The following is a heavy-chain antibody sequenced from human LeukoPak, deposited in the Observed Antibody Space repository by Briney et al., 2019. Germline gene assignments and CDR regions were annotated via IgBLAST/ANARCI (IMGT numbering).Heavy chain of an antibody. Sequence: SQTLSLTCTVSGDSVSSGDHHWSWIRQPPGKGLEWIGYIRYGGSTYYNPSLKSCIIISVDMSKNQFSLSLNSLSAADSAVYFCARAAAVTNSWYYFDYWGQGTLVTVSS. CDR2: IRYGGST. CDR3: ARAAAVTNSWYYFDY. J-gene: IGHJ4*02. V-gene: IGHV4-30-4*01. D-gene: IGHD6-13*01. CDR1: GDSVSSGDHH.